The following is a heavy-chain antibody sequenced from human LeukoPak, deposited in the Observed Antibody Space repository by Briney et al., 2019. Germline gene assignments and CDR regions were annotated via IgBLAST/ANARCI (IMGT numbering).Heavy chain of an antibody. CDR2: FDPEDGET. D-gene: IGHD4-11*01. CDR3: ATEGGYSNYYYYYMDV. J-gene: IGHJ6*03. V-gene: IGHV1-24*01. CDR1: GYTLTELS. Sequence: ESSVKVSCKVSGYTLTELSMHWVRQAPGKGREGMGGFDPEDGETIYAQKFQGRVTMTEDTSTDTAYIELSSLRSEDTAVYYCATEGGYSNYYYYYMDVWGKGTTVTVSS.